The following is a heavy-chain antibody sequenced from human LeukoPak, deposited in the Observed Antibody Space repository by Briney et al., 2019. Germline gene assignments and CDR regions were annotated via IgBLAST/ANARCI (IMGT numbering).Heavy chain of an antibody. CDR3: AELGITMIGGV. V-gene: IGHV3-7*01. CDR2: INQDGTEK. J-gene: IGHJ6*04. Sequence: PGESLRLSCAAPGFTFTTYWMTWVRQAPGKGLEWVANINQDGTEKYYVDSVKGRFTISRDNAKNSLYLQMNGLRAEDTAVYYCAELGITMIGGVWGKGTTVTISS. CDR1: GFTFTTYW. D-gene: IGHD3-10*02.